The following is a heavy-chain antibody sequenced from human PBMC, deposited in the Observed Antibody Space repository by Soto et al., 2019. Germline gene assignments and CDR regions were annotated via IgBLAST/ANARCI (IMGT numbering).Heavy chain of an antibody. CDR1: GFTFIIYA. Sequence: GGSLRLSCSASGFTFIIYAMHWVRQAPGKGLEYVSSISTNGGSTDYADSVKGRFTISRDNSKNTVYLQMSSLRAEDTAVYYCAKDSSLVIVATIINDYWGQGTLVTVSS. CDR3: AKDSSLVIVATIINDY. J-gene: IGHJ4*02. D-gene: IGHD5-12*01. V-gene: IGHV3-64*04. CDR2: ISTNGGST.